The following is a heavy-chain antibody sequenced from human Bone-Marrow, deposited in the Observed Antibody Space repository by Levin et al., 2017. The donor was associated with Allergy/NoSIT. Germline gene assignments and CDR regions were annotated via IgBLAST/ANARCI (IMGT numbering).Heavy chain of an antibody. CDR2: TGSSGDTT. D-gene: IGHD4-17*01. V-gene: IGHV3-23*01. CDR1: GFPFNTYA. Sequence: LSLTCAASGFPFNTYAMSWVRQAPGKGLEWVSATGSSGDTTYYGDSVKGRFTISRDNSKSTLYLQMNSLRVEDTAVYYCAKQLGAVTRGFFQHWGQGTLVTVSS. J-gene: IGHJ1*01. CDR3: AKQLGAVTRGFFQH.